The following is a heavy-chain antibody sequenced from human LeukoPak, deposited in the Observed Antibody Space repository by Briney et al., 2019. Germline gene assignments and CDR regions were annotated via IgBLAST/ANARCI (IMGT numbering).Heavy chain of an antibody. CDR3: AKDAHRTSGWYFFDY. V-gene: IGHV3-23*01. Sequence: PGGSLRLSCAASGFAFSSLAMGWVRQAPGKGLEWVSVISDSGSLTYYADSVKGRFTISRDNSKNTLFLQMNSLIAEDTAVYYCAKDAHRTSGWYFFDYWGQGTLVTVAS. D-gene: IGHD6-19*01. J-gene: IGHJ4*02. CDR1: GFAFSSLA. CDR2: ISDSGSLT.